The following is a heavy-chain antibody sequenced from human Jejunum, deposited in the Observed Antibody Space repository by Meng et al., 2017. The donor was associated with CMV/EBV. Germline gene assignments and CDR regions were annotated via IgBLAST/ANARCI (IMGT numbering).Heavy chain of an antibody. D-gene: IGHD3-10*01. CDR3: AHSTYGSGKYYFDY. CDR1: GFSISTSRVG. Sequence: QITLNESGPTVVVPTQALTLTCTLSGFSISTSRVGVGWVRQPPGKDLEWLAAIYWNDDTRYSPSLKSSLTITKDTSKNQVVLTMTNMDPVDTATYYCAHSTYGSGKYYFDYWGQGTLVTVSS. J-gene: IGHJ4*02. V-gene: IGHV2-5*01. CDR2: IYWNDDT.